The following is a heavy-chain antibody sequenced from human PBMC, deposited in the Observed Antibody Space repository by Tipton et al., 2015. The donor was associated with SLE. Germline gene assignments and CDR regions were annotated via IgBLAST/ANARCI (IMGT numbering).Heavy chain of an antibody. CDR1: GGSISSGGYY. V-gene: IGHV4-31*03. D-gene: IGHD2/OR15-2a*01. CDR2: IYYSGST. Sequence: TLSLTCTVSGGSISSGGYYWSWIRQHPGKGLEWIGYIYYSGSTYYNPSLKSRVTISVDTSKNQFSLKLSSVTAADTAVYYCASRILGVGEDAFDIWGQGTMVTVSS. CDR3: ASRILGVGEDAFDI. J-gene: IGHJ3*02.